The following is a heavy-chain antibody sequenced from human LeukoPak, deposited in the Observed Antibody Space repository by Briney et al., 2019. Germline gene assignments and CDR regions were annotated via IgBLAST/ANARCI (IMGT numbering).Heavy chain of an antibody. J-gene: IGHJ4*02. Sequence: GGSLRLSCAASGFTFSSYAMSWVRQAPGKGLEWVSAISGSGGSTYYADSVKGRFTISRDNSMNTLYLQMNSLRAEDTAVYYCAKDSHSAMAGTAFDYWGQGTLVTVSS. CDR1: GFTFSSYA. D-gene: IGHD6-19*01. CDR2: ISGSGGST. CDR3: AKDSHSAMAGTAFDY. V-gene: IGHV3-23*01.